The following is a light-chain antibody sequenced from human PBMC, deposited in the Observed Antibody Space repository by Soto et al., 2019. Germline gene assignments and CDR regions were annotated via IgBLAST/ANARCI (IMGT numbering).Light chain of an antibody. CDR2: YDS. Sequence: SSELTQPPSVSVAPGKTARITCGGNNIGSKSVHWYQQKPGQAPVLVIYYDSDRPSGIPERFSGSNSGNTATLTISRVEAGDEADYYCQVWDSSSDHPCVVFGGGTQLTVL. CDR1: NIGSKS. CDR3: QVWDSSSDHPCVV. V-gene: IGLV3-21*04. J-gene: IGLJ2*01.